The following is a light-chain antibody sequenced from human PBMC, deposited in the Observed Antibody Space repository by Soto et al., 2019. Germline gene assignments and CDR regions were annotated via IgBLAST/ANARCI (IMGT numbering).Light chain of an antibody. J-gene: IGKJ1*01. CDR2: DAS. V-gene: IGKV1-5*01. Sequence: DIQMTQSPSTLSASVGDRVTITCRASQSISSWLAWYQQKPGKAPKLLIYDASSLESGVPSRLSGSGSGTEFTLTISSLQPDDFATYYCQQYHSYPGTFGQGTKVDIK. CDR1: QSISSW. CDR3: QQYHSYPGT.